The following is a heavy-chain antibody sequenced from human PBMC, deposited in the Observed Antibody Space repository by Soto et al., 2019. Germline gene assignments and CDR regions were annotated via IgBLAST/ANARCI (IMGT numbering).Heavy chain of an antibody. CDR2: ISPGSRYP. D-gene: IGHD2-15*01. V-gene: IGHV3-11*06. CDR3: VRGGGGGLFDP. Sequence: GRSLRLSWAGSGFTFGDSYMIWIPQAPGKGLEWLSYISPGSRYPAYADSVKGRFTISRDNAKRSLYLQMMSLTAEDTAIYYCVRGGGGGLFDPWGQGTLVTVSS. J-gene: IGHJ5*02. CDR1: GFTFGDSY.